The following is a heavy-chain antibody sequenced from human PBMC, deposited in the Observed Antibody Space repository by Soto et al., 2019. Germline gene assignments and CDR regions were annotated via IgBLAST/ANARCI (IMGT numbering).Heavy chain of an antibody. D-gene: IGHD6-13*01. Sequence: ECGPTLVNPTPPLPLTCTFAGFSLITSGVGVGWIRKRQGKALEWLALIYWNDDKRYSPSLKSRLTITKDTSKNQVVLKMTNMDPGDTATYYCEHRRVGYRSSWLWFDPWGKGNLVT. V-gene: IGHV2-5*01. CDR1: GFSLITSGVG. CDR3: EHRRVGYRSSWLWFDP. CDR2: IYWNDDK. J-gene: IGHJ5*02.